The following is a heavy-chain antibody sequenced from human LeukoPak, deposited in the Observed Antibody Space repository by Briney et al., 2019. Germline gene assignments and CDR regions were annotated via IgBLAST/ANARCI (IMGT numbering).Heavy chain of an antibody. J-gene: IGHJ4*02. CDR1: GGSISSYY. V-gene: IGHV4-4*07. D-gene: IGHD3-22*01. CDR2: IYTSGST. Sequence: KASETLSLTCTVSGGSISSYYWSWIRQPAGKGLEWIGRIYTSGSTKYNPSLKSRVTMSVDTSKNQFSLKLSSVTAADTAVYYCARDYYDSSGYYYALWGQGTLVTVSS. CDR3: ARDYYDSSGYYYAL.